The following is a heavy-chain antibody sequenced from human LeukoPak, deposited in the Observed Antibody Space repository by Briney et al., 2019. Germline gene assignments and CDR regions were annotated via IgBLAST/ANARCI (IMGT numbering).Heavy chain of an antibody. V-gene: IGHV3-30*02. CDR1: GFTFSSYA. CDR2: IQYDRSNK. Sequence: GGSLRLSCAASGFTFSSYAMSWVRQAPGKGLEWVAFIQYDRSNKNYAASVKGRFTISRDYSKNTLYLQMNSLRAEERAVYCCAKDVEPTAPYYFDYWGEGTLVTGSS. J-gene: IGHJ4*02. D-gene: IGHD1-26*01. CDR3: AKDVEPTAPYYFDY.